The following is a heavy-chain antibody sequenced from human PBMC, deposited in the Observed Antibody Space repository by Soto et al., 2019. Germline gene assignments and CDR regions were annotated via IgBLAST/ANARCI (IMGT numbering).Heavy chain of an antibody. D-gene: IGHD2-2*01. CDR3: QYQLLTYYYGMDV. J-gene: IGHJ6*02. CDR1: GFTFGDHA. V-gene: IGHV3-49*03. CDR2: IRSKAYGGTT. Sequence: GGSLRLSCIGSGFTFGDHAMSWFRQAPGKGLEWVGFIRSKAYGGTTEYAASVKGRFTTSRDDSNSIAYLQMNSLKTEDTAVYYCQYQLLTYYYGMDVWGQGTTVTSP.